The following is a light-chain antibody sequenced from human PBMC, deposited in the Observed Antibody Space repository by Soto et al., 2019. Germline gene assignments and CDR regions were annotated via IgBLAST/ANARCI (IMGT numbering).Light chain of an antibody. CDR3: SSYTSSSTHV. J-gene: IGLJ1*01. V-gene: IGLV2-14*03. Sequence: QSALTQPASVSGSPGQSITISCTGTSSDVGAYTFVSWYQQHPDKVPKLMIFDVSRRPSGVSDRFSGSKSGNTASLTISGLPPEDEADYYCSSYTSSSTHVFGSGTKVTV. CDR2: DVS. CDR1: SSDVGAYTF.